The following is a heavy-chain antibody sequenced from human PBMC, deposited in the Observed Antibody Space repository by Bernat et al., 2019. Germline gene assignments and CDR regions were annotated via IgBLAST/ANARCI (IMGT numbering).Heavy chain of an antibody. V-gene: IGHV1-69*01. J-gene: IGHJ4*02. CDR3: ARKKGTSIFGVVIPFDY. CDR1: GGTFSSYA. Sequence: QVQLVQSGAEVKKPGSSVKVSCKASGGTFSSYAISWVRQAPGQGLEWMGGIIPIFGTANYAQKFQGRVTITADESTSTAYMELSSLRSEDTAVYYCARKKGTSIFGVVIPFDYWGQGTLVTVSS. CDR2: IIPIFGTA. D-gene: IGHD3-3*01.